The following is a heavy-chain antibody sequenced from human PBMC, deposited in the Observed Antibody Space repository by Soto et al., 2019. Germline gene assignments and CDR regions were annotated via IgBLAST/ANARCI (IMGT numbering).Heavy chain of an antibody. CDR1: GYTFTGYY. CDR3: ARAGYSSGWYPIDYYYYGMDV. J-gene: IGHJ6*02. Sequence: QVQLVQSGAEVKKPGASVKVSCKASGYTFTGYYMHWVRQAPGQGLEWMGWINPNSGGTNYAQKFQGWVTMTRDTSISTAYMELSRLRSDDTAVYYCARAGYSSGWYPIDYYYYGMDVWGQGTTVTVSS. CDR2: INPNSGGT. D-gene: IGHD6-19*01. V-gene: IGHV1-2*04.